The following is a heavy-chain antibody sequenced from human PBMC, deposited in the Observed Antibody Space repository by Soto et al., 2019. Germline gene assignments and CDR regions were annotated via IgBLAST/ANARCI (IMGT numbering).Heavy chain of an antibody. CDR3: ARRVSIFYYMDV. Sequence: QVQLQQWGAGLLKPSETLSLTCAVYGGSFSDDYWAWIRQPPGKGLQWIGEINHRGRTNYSPSLKSRVTMSVDTSKHQFSLKLTSVTAADTAVFYCARRVSIFYYMDVWGKGTPVTVS. J-gene: IGHJ6*03. CDR1: GGSFSDDY. CDR2: INHRGRT. D-gene: IGHD3-3*01. V-gene: IGHV4-34*01.